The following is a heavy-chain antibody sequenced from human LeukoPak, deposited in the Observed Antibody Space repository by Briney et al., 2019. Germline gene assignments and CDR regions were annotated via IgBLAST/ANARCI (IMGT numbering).Heavy chain of an antibody. CDR2: IYYSGST. J-gene: IGHJ4*02. CDR3: ARDYYDSRMDY. CDR1: GFTFSSYS. Sequence: GSLRLSCAASGFTFSSYSMNWVRQAPGKGLEWIGSIYYSGSTYYNPSLKSRVTISVDTSKNQFSLKLSSVTAADTAVYYCARDYYDSRMDYWGQGTLVTVSS. D-gene: IGHD3-22*01. V-gene: IGHV4-39*07.